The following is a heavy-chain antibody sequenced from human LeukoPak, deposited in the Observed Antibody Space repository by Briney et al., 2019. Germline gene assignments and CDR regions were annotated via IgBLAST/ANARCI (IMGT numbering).Heavy chain of an antibody. Sequence: ASVKVSCKASGYTFTSYYMHWVRQAPGQGLEWMGIINPSGGSTSYAQKFQSRVTMTRDTSTSTVYMELSSLRSEDTAVYYCASQGSIAAAGTRYWGQGTLVTVSS. CDR3: ASQGSIAAAGTRY. CDR2: INPSGGST. J-gene: IGHJ4*02. D-gene: IGHD6-13*01. CDR1: GYTFTSYY. V-gene: IGHV1-46*01.